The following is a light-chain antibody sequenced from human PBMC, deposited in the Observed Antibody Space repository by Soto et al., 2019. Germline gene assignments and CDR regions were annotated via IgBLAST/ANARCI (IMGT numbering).Light chain of an antibody. Sequence: QSALTQPASVSGSPGQSITISCTGTISDFVVYNYVSWYQQHPGKAPKLMIYGVSNRPSGVSNRFSGSKSGNTASLTLSGLHAEGEADYYCRSHTIRGALQVFGTGTKVTVL. CDR3: RSHTIRGALQV. J-gene: IGLJ1*01. V-gene: IGLV2-14*01. CDR1: ISDFVVYNY. CDR2: GVS.